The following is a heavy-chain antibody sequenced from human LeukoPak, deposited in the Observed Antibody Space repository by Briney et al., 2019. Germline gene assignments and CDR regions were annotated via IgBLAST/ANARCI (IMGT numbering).Heavy chain of an antibody. Sequence: ASVKVSCKASGYTFTSYYMHWVRQAPGQGLEWMGIINPSGGGTSYAQKFQGRVTMTRDTSTNTVYMELSSLRSEDTAVYYCARALRSYSSEDYWGQGALVTVSS. V-gene: IGHV1-46*01. D-gene: IGHD3-22*01. CDR3: ARALRSYSSEDY. CDR2: INPSGGGT. CDR1: GYTFTSYY. J-gene: IGHJ4*02.